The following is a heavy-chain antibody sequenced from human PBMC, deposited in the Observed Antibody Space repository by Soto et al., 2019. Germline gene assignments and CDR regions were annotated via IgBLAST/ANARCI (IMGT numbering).Heavy chain of an antibody. J-gene: IGHJ4*02. D-gene: IGHD3-10*01. CDR3: AREVQVHTPAFVY. CDR2: ISPMFGAA. Sequence: QVQLVQSGAEMKKPGSSVKVSCRSSGGTFNTYAMNWVRQAPGQDPEWMGDISPMFGAANYAPKFQGRVTITADESTGTSYMHLSSLTSEDTALYFCAREVQVHTPAFVYWGQGTLVTVSS. CDR1: GGTFNTYA. V-gene: IGHV1-69*19.